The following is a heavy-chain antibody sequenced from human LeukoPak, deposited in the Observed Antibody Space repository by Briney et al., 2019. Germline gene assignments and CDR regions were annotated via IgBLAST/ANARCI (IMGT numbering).Heavy chain of an antibody. Sequence: ASVKVSCKASGYTLTSYGISWVRQAPGQGLEWMGWISAYNGNTNYAQKLQGRVTMTTDTSTSTAYMELRSLRSDDTAVYYCARDPSFLPATNFDYWGQGTLVTVSS. CDR1: GYTLTSYG. D-gene: IGHD1-14*01. V-gene: IGHV1-18*01. CDR3: ARDPSFLPATNFDY. J-gene: IGHJ4*02. CDR2: ISAYNGNT.